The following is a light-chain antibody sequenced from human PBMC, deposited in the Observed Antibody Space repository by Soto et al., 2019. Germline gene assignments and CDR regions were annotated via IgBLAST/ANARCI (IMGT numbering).Light chain of an antibody. V-gene: IGKV3-15*01. CDR3: QQSAHWGLT. Sequence: EIVMTQSPVTLSVSPGDRATPSCRASQSVGINLAWYQQQPGQAPRLLIYGIYTRASGVPARFSGSGSGTEFTLTVSSVQAEDSAVYYCQQSAHWGLTVGQGTRLEIK. J-gene: IGKJ5*01. CDR2: GIY. CDR1: QSVGIN.